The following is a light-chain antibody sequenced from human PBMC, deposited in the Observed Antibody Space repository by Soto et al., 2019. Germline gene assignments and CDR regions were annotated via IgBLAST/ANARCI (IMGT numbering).Light chain of an antibody. CDR3: QAWDDTSGVV. V-gene: IGLV3-1*01. J-gene: IGLJ2*01. CDR1: NLGDRY. CDR2: LDT. Sequence: SYELTQPPSVSVSPGQTASITCSGANLGDRYACWYQQKPGQSPVLVIYLDTKRPSGIPERFSGSNSGNTATLTISGTQAMDEADYYCQAWDDTSGVVFGGETKVTVL.